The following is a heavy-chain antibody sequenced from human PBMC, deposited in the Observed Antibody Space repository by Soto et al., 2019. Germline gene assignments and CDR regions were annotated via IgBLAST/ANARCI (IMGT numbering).Heavy chain of an antibody. J-gene: IGHJ4*02. D-gene: IGHD4-4*01. CDR2: ISGSGGST. V-gene: IGHV3-23*01. Sequence: GGSLRLSCAASGFTFSSYAMSWVRQAPGKGLEWVSAISGSGGSTYYADSVKGRFTISRDNSKNTLYLQMNSLIAEDTAVYYCAKDCGTTVTTPWWAGKYYFDYWGQGTLVTVSS. CDR3: AKDCGTTVTTPWWAGKYYFDY. CDR1: GFTFSSYA.